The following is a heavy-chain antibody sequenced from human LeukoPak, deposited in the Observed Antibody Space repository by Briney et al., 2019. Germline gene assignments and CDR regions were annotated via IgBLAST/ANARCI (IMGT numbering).Heavy chain of an antibody. CDR2: ISAGGGST. CDR1: GFTFSIYA. Sequence: GGSLRLSCATSGFTFSIYAMSWVRQAPGKGLEWVSAISAGGGSTFYADSVKGRFTISRDNSKNTLYLQMNSLRAEDTAVYYCARGAGYNYPYYFDYWGQGTLVTVSS. J-gene: IGHJ4*02. CDR3: ARGAGYNYPYYFDY. V-gene: IGHV3-23*01. D-gene: IGHD5-24*01.